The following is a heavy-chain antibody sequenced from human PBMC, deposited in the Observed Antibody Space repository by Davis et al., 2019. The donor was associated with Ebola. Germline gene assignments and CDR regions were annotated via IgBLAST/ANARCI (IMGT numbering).Heavy chain of an antibody. Sequence: ASVKVSCKASGYTFTGYYMHWVRQAPGQGLEWMGWINPNSGGKNYAQKFQGWVTMTRDTSISTAYMELSRLRSDDTAVYYCARGSFWSGHHNWFDPWGQGTLVTVSS. J-gene: IGHJ5*02. CDR2: INPNSGGK. D-gene: IGHD3-3*01. V-gene: IGHV1-2*04. CDR1: GYTFTGYY. CDR3: ARGSFWSGHHNWFDP.